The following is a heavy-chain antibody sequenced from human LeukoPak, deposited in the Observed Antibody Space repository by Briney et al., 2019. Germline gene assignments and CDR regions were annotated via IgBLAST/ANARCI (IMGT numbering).Heavy chain of an antibody. D-gene: IGHD3-10*01. CDR2: ISSSSSAI. J-gene: IGHJ6*02. CDR1: GFTFSSYS. CDR3: ARAYYGSGRSYGMDV. V-gene: IGHV3-48*02. Sequence: GGSLRLSCAASGFTFSSYSMNWVRQAPGKGLEWVSYISSSSSAIYYADSMKGRFTISRDNAKNSLYLQMNSLRDEDTAVYYCARAYYGSGRSYGMDVWGQGTTVTVSS.